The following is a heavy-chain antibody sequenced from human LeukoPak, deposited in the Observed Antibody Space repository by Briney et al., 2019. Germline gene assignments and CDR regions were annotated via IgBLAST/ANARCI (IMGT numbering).Heavy chain of an antibody. D-gene: IGHD7-27*01. V-gene: IGHV1-18*01. CDR1: GYTFTSYA. CDR2: ISGYNGDT. J-gene: IGHJ4*02. CDR3: ARNWGAGHPINFDF. Sequence: ASVKVSCKASGYTFTSYAISWVRQAPGQGLEWMGWISGYNGDTNYAQNFQGRVTMTTETSTNTAYMELRTLTSGDTAIYYCARNWGAGHPINFDFWGQGTLVTVSS.